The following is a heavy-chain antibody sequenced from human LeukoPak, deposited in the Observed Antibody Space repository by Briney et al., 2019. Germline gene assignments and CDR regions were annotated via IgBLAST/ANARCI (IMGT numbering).Heavy chain of an antibody. CDR2: ITRDGRYI. V-gene: IGHV3-21*01. CDR3: ATYSGTYRDN. J-gene: IGHJ4*02. D-gene: IGHD1-26*01. Sequence: PGGSLRLSCTASGFTFSSLNMNWVRQAPGKGLEWVSSITRDGRYIFYADSVKGRFTISRDNAKNSLYLQMNSLRAEDTSMYYCATYSGTYRDNWGQGTLVTVSS. CDR1: GFTFSSLN.